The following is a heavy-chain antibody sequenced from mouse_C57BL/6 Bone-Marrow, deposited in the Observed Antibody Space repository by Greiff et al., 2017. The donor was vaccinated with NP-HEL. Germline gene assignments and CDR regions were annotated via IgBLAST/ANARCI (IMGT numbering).Heavy chain of an antibody. CDR1: GYSFTGYY. J-gene: IGHJ4*01. CDR3: ARWESPDYYGSSYRYYYAMDY. CDR2: INPSTGGT. Sequence: EVQLQQSGPELVKPGASVKISCKASGYSFTGYYMNWVKQSPEKSLEWIGEINPSTGGTTYNQKFKAKATLTVDKSSSTAYMQLKSLTSEDSAVYYCARWESPDYYGSSYRYYYAMDYWGQGTSVTVSS. D-gene: IGHD1-1*01. V-gene: IGHV1-42*01.